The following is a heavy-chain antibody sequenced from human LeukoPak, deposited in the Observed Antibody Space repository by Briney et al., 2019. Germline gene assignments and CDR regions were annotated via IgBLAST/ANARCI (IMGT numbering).Heavy chain of an antibody. CDR3: ARERLVATGWFDP. V-gene: IGHV3-21*01. D-gene: IGHD5-12*01. J-gene: IGHJ5*02. CDR2: ISSDSSYI. CDR1: GFTFSTYS. Sequence: PGGSLRLSCAASGFTFSTYSMNWVRQAPGKGLEWVSSISSDSSYIYYADSEKGRFTISRDNAKNSLYLQMNSLRAEDTAVYYCARERLVATGWFDPWGQGTLVTVSS.